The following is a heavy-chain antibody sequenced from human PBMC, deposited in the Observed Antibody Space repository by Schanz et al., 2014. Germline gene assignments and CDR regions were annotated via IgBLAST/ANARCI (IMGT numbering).Heavy chain of an antibody. CDR2: INPSSGTT. V-gene: IGHV1-46*01. CDR1: GYIFGSHG. J-gene: IGHJ3*02. CDR3: VTEKRMESGTWAKAFDI. Sequence: QVQLVQSGAEVKKPGASVKVSCKASGYIFGSHGMTWVRQAPGQGLEWMGKINPSSGTTRIAQNFQGRLTVTRDTSTTTVYMELSSLRSDDTAMYYCVTEKRMESGTWAKAFDIWGQGTWVTVSS. D-gene: IGHD3-3*01.